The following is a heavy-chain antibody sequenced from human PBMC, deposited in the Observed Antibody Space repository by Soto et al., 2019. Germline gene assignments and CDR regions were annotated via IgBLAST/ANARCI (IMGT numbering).Heavy chain of an antibody. CDR3: ARDGAGYDFWSGYRLGYYGMDV. D-gene: IGHD3-3*01. CDR1: GFTFSSYS. CDR2: ISSSSSYI. J-gene: IGHJ6*02. Sequence: PGGSLRLSCAASGFTFSSYSMSWVRQAPGKGLEWVSSISSSSSYIYYADSVKGRFTISRDNAKNSLYLQMNSLRAEDTAVYYCARDGAGYDFWSGYRLGYYGMDVWGQGTTVTVSS. V-gene: IGHV3-21*01.